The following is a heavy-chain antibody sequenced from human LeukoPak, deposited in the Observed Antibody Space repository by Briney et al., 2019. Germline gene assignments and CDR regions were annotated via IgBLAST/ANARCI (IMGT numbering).Heavy chain of an antibody. CDR2: IYYGGST. Sequence: SETLSLTCTVSGGSISSSSYYWGWIRQRPGKGLEWIGSIYYGGSTYYNPSLKSRVTISVDTSKNQFSLKLSSVTAADTAVYYCARHRITIFGVVIISGWFDPWGQGTLVTVSS. D-gene: IGHD3-3*01. J-gene: IGHJ5*02. CDR1: GGSISSSSYY. V-gene: IGHV4-39*01. CDR3: ARHRITIFGVVIISGWFDP.